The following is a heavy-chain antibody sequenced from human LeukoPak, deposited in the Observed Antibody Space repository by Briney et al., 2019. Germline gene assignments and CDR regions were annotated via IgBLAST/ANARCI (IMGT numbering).Heavy chain of an antibody. CDR1: GGFISSSSYY. V-gene: IGHV4-39*01. J-gene: IGHJ5*02. Sequence: SETLSLTCTVSGGFISSSSYYWGWIRQPPGKGLEWIGSIYYSGSTYYNPSLKSRVTISVDTSKNQFSLKLSTVTAADTAVYYCASGEEYNWNDEGFDPWGQGTLVTVSS. CDR3: ASGEEYNWNDEGFDP. D-gene: IGHD1-1*01. CDR2: IYYSGST.